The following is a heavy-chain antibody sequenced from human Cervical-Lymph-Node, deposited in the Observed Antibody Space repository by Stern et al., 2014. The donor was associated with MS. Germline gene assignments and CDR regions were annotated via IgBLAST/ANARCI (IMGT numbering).Heavy chain of an antibody. CDR1: GGSISSYY. D-gene: IGHD5-24*01. Sequence: QVQLQESGPGLVKPSETLSLTCTVSGGSISSYYWSWILQPPGKGLEWIGYIYYSGSTNYNPSLKSRVTISVDTSKNQFSLKLSSVTAADTAVYYCARVGDGYNSAFDYWGQGTLVTVSS. V-gene: IGHV4-59*01. CDR2: IYYSGST. J-gene: IGHJ4*02. CDR3: ARVGDGYNSAFDY.